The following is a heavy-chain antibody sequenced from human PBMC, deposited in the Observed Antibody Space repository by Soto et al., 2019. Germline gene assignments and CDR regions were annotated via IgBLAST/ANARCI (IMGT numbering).Heavy chain of an antibody. CDR3: ARVTGFAMGDYYYYYMDV. D-gene: IGHD2-2*01. CDR1: GYSISSSNW. CDR2: IYYSGST. Sequence: SETLSLTCAVSGYSISSSNWWGWIRQPPGKGLEWIGYIYYSGSTYYTPSLKSRVTMSVDTSTNQFSLKLSSVTAADPAVCYCARVTGFAMGDYYYYYMDVRGEGTTVNVSS. J-gene: IGHJ6*03. V-gene: IGHV4-28*03.